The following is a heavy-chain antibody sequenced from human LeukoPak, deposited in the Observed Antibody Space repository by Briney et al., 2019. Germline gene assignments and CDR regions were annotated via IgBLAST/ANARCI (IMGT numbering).Heavy chain of an antibody. V-gene: IGHV3-30-3*01. Sequence: GRSLRLSCAASGFTFSSYAMHWVRQAPGKGLEWVAVISYDGSNKYYADSVKGRFTISRDNSKNTLYLQMNSLRAEDTAVYYCARDPGYGDYRFDYYYGMDVWGQGTTVTVSS. CDR1: GFTFSSYA. CDR3: ARDPGYGDYRFDYYYGMDV. CDR2: ISYDGSNK. D-gene: IGHD4-17*01. J-gene: IGHJ6*02.